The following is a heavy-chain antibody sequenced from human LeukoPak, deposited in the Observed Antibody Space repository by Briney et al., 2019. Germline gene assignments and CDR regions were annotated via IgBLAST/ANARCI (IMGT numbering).Heavy chain of an antibody. CDR3: GRFGDEAGIDY. Sequence: PGGPLRLSCAASGFTFSTYWMTWVRKAPGKGREWVANIKPSGTETYYGDPVKGRLTISRDNAKNVLYLQMRRLRAENTAVYSCGRFGDEAGIDYWGQGTLVTVSS. J-gene: IGHJ4*02. V-gene: IGHV3-7*01. D-gene: IGHD3-10*01. CDR2: IKPSGTET. CDR1: GFTFSTYW.